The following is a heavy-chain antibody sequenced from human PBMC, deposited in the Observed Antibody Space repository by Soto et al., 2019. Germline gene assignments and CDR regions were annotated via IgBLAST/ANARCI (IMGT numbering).Heavy chain of an antibody. CDR1: SGSISSSNW. V-gene: IGHV4-4*02. J-gene: IGHJ6*03. CDR3: ARAAIFGVVIMGYYYYYMDV. Sequence: TLSLTCAVSSGSISSSNWWSWVRQPPGKGLEWIGEIYHSGSTNYNPSLKSRVTISVDKSKNQFSLKLSSVTAADTAVYYCARAAIFGVVIMGYYYYYMDVWGKGTTVTVS. D-gene: IGHD3-3*01. CDR2: IYHSGST.